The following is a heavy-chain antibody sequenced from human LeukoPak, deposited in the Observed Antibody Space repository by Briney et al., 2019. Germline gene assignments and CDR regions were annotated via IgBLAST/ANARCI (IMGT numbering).Heavy chain of an antibody. V-gene: IGHV3-74*01. CDR1: GYTFSSYW. CDR3: ARGKTPAVTTPFDY. CDR2: INSDGSST. J-gene: IGHJ4*02. Sequence: GGSLRLSCAASGYTFSSYWMHWVRQAPGKGLVWVSRINSDGSSTNYADSVRGRFTISRDNAKNTLYLQMHSLRAEDTAVYYCARGKTPAVTTPFDYWGQGTLVTVSS. D-gene: IGHD4-17*01.